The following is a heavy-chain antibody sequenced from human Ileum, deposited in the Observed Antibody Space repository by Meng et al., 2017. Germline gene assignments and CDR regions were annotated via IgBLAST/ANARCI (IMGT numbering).Heavy chain of an antibody. Sequence: QVQLRQWGAGLLKPSEPLSLTCAVYGGSFSNYYLTWIRQSPGKGLEWIGEIHPSGSTYYSPSLQSRVTITLDTSKNQFSLTLNSVTAADTAVYYCARGDDWAKSGNFWGQGTLVSVSS. V-gene: IGHV4-34*01. CDR1: GGSFSNYY. D-gene: IGHD3-9*01. CDR3: ARGDDWAKSGNF. CDR2: IHPSGST. J-gene: IGHJ4*02.